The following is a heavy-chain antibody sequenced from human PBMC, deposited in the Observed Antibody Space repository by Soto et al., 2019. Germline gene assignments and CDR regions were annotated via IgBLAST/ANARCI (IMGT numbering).Heavy chain of an antibody. D-gene: IGHD3-9*01. CDR2: FDPEDGET. CDR1: GYTLTELS. V-gene: IGHV1-24*01. CDR3: HTDILTGYPYYYYYGMDV. J-gene: IGHJ6*02. Sequence: ASVKVSCKVSGYTLTELSMHWVRQAPGKGLEWMGGFDPEDGETIYAQKFQGRVTMTEDTSTDTAYMELSSLRSEDTAVYYCHTDILTGYPYYYYYGMDVCGQGTTVTGSS.